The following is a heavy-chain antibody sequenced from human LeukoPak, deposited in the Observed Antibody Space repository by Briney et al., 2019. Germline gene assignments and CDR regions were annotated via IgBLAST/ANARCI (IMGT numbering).Heavy chain of an antibody. J-gene: IGHJ4*02. CDR2: IYRSGSA. Sequence: PSETLSLTCAVSGGSISSSNWWSWVRPPPGKGLEWIGEIYRSGSANYNPPLKSRVTISVDKSKNQFSLRLSSVTAADTAVYYCARASHDYGDYSHFDYWGQGTLVTVSS. CDR3: ARASHDYGDYSHFDY. V-gene: IGHV4-4*02. CDR1: GGSISSSNW. D-gene: IGHD4-17*01.